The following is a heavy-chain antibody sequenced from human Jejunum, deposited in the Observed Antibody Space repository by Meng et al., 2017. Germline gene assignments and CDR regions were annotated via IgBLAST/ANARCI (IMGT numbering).Heavy chain of an antibody. D-gene: IGHD3-10*01. CDR3: ARDLLGVFMVRGTIAYQYYGMDV. J-gene: IGHJ6*02. CDR2: INPSGGRT. CDR1: GYTFNNYH. Sequence: ASVKVSCKASGYTFNNYHMHWVRQAPGQGLEWMGQINPSGGRTTYAQKFQGRVTMTSDTSTSTVYMELSSLRSEDTAVYYCARDLLGVFMVRGTIAYQYYGMDVWGQGTTVTVSS. V-gene: IGHV1-46*02.